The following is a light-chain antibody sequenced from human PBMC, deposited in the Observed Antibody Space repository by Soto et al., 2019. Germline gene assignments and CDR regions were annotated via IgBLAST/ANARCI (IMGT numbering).Light chain of an antibody. CDR3: QQYYSTPQT. CDR1: QSVLYSSNNKNY. Sequence: VMTQSPDSLAGSLGERATINCKSSQSVLYSSNNKNYLAWYQQKPGQPPKLLIYLASTRESGVPDRFSGSGYVTDFTLTISSLQAEDVAGYSCQQYYSTPQTFGQGTKVEIK. V-gene: IGKV4-1*01. J-gene: IGKJ1*01. CDR2: LAS.